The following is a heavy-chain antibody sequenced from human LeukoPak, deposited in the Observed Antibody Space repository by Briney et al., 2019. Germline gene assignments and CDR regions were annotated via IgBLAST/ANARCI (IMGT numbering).Heavy chain of an antibody. D-gene: IGHD2-15*01. CDR1: GFTFSSYS. CDR3: ARTGCSGGSCYVGFVDC. V-gene: IGHV3-48*01. CDR2: ISSSSSTI. Sequence: GGSLRLSCAASGFTFSSYSMNWVRQAPGKGLEWVSYISSSSSTIYYADSVKGRFTISRDNAKNSLYLQMNSLRAEDTAVYYCARTGCSGGSCYVGFVDCWGQGTLVTVSS. J-gene: IGHJ4*02.